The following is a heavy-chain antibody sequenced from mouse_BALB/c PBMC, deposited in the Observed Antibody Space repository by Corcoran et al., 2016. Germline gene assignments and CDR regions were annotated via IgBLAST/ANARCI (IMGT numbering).Heavy chain of an antibody. V-gene: IGHV1-66*01. CDR2: IFPGSGNT. D-gene: IGHD3-3*01. Sequence: QVQLQQSGPELVKPGASVKISCKASGYSFTNYYIHWVKQRPGQGLEWIGWIFPGSGNTKYNEKFKGKATLTADTSSNTASRQLSSLTSEDTAVYYCARGTDYWGQGTTLTVSS. CDR3: ARGTDY. J-gene: IGHJ2*01. CDR1: GYSFTNYY.